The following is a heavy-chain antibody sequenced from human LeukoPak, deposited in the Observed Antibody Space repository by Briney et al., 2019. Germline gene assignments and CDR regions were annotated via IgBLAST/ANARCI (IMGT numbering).Heavy chain of an antibody. CDR2: IYYSGST. V-gene: IGHV4-59*01. CDR3: ASGSYPHYYYYYYMDV. J-gene: IGHJ6*03. Sequence: KPSETLSLTCTVSGGSISSYYWSWIRQPPGKGLEWIGYIYYSGSTNYNPSLKSRDTISVDTSKNQFSLKLSSVTAADTAVYYCASGSYPHYYYYYYMDVWGKGTTVTVSS. D-gene: IGHD1-1*01. CDR1: GGSISSYY.